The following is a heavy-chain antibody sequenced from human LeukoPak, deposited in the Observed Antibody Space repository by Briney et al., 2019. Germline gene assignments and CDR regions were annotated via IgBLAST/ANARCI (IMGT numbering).Heavy chain of an antibody. J-gene: IGHJ4*02. CDR2: LNDDGTYL. D-gene: IGHD2-21*02. CDR3: VRGSSDWAGTDY. Sequence: GGSLRLSCVASGFIFSSHCMHWVRQAPRQGLVWVSRLNDDGTYLDYADSVRGRFTISRDNAKNMVYLQMNSLRVEDTAVYYCVRGSSDWAGTDYWGQGTLVTVSS. CDR1: GFIFSSHC. V-gene: IGHV3-74*01.